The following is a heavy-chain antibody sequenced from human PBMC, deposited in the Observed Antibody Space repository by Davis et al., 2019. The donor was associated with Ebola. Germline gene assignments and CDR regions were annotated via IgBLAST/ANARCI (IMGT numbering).Heavy chain of an antibody. J-gene: IGHJ5*02. CDR2: ISWNSGSI. CDR1: GFTFDDYA. CDR3: AKEYCSGGSCYRNWFDP. V-gene: IGHV3-9*01. D-gene: IGHD2-15*01. Sequence: PGGSLRLSCAASGFTFDDYAMHWVRQAPGKGLEWVSGISWNSGSIGYADSVKGRFTISRDNAKNSLYLQMNSLRAEDTALYYCAKEYCSGGSCYRNWFDPWGQGTLVTVSS.